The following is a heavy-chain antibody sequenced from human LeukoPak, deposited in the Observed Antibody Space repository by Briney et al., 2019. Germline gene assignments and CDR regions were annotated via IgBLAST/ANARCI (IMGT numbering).Heavy chain of an antibody. CDR2: ISSSGSTI. D-gene: IGHD3-16*02. CDR1: GITFSTNS. Sequence: AGGSLRLSCEASGITFSTNSMNWVRQAPGKGLEWVSYISSSGSTIYYADSVKGRFTISRDNAKNSLYLQMNSLRAEDTAVYYCASRAGYNYYYYMDVWGKGTTVTVAS. CDR3: ASRAGYNYYYYMDV. V-gene: IGHV3-48*04. J-gene: IGHJ6*03.